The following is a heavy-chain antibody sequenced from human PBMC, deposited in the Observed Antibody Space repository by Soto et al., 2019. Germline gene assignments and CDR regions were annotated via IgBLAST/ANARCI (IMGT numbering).Heavy chain of an antibody. V-gene: IGHV3-30*03. D-gene: IGHD2-8*02. J-gene: IGHJ4*02. CDR1: GFTVSTYG. CDR2: ISRYGGTT. Sequence: QVQLVESGGGVVQPGRSLRLSCAVSGFTVSTYGMHWVRQAPGKGLEWVAVISRYGGTTYYADSVKGRFTISRDNSRNTLFLEMNSLRGDDMAVYYCTGDVASGYWGQGTLVTVSS. CDR3: TGDVASGY.